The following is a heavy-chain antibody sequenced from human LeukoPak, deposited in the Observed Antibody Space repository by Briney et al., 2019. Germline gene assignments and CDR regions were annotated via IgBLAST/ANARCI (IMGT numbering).Heavy chain of an antibody. CDR1: GYTFTSYG. Sequence: GASVKVSCKASGYTFTSYGISWVRQAPGQGLEWMGGIIPIFGTANYAQKFQGRVTITADESTNTAYMELSSLRSEDTAVYYCARGESSGYFYYGDFYFDYWGQGTLVTVSS. J-gene: IGHJ4*02. CDR2: IIPIFGTA. V-gene: IGHV1-69*13. CDR3: ARGESSGYFYYGDFYFDY. D-gene: IGHD3-22*01.